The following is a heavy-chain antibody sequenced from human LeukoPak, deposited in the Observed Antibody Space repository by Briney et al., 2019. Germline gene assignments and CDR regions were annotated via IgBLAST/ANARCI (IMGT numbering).Heavy chain of an antibody. D-gene: IGHD6-13*01. V-gene: IGHV4-59*08. CDR2: IDYSENT. Sequence: PSETLSLTCTVSXDXXXXXXXXXIXXXXXXXXEWIGXIDYSENTNYKPSLKSRVNISLDTSNNQVSLKLSSVTAADTAVYYCARHEAVAGLDYWGQGTLVTVSS. CDR3: ARHEAVAGLDY. CDR1: XDXXXXXX. J-gene: IGHJ4*02.